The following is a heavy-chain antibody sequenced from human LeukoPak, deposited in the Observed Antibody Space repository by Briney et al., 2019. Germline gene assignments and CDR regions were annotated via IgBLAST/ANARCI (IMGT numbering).Heavy chain of an antibody. D-gene: IGHD3-10*01. CDR1: GDSISNYY. CDR3: ARENYGSGSYYIDY. CDR2: IYTSGST. V-gene: IGHV4-4*09. Sequence: PSETLSLTCAVSGDSISNYYWSWIRQPPGKGLEWIGYIYTSGSTNYNPSLKSRVTISVDTSKNQFSLKLSSVTAADTAVYYCARENYGSGSYYIDYWGQGTLVTVSS. J-gene: IGHJ4*02.